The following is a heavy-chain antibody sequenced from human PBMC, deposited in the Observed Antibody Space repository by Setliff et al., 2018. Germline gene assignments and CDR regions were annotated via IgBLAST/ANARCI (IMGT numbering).Heavy chain of an antibody. CDR2: IKEDGSEK. J-gene: IGHJ3*01. CDR1: GLTFNSHG. Sequence: GGSLRLSCAASGLTFNSHGFHWVRQAPGKGLEWVANIKEDGSEKYYVDSVKGRFTISRDNAKNSLDLQMNNLRDEDTAVYYCARDRWKVIVNRGDDAFDLWGQGTMVTVSS. V-gene: IGHV3-7*01. D-gene: IGHD3-22*01. CDR3: ARDRWKVIVNRGDDAFDL.